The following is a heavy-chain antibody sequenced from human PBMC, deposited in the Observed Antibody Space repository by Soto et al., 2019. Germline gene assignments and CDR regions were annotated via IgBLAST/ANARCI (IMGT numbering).Heavy chain of an antibody. Sequence: QVQLVESGGGVVQPGRSLRLSCAASGFTFSSYAMHWVRQAPGKGLEWVAVISYDGSNKYYADSVKGRFTISRDNSKNTLYLQMNSLRAEDTAVYYCARVSIAAAGTIFNGMYVWGQGTTVTVSS. V-gene: IGHV3-30-3*01. J-gene: IGHJ6*02. CDR2: ISYDGSNK. D-gene: IGHD6-13*01. CDR3: ARVSIAAAGTIFNGMYV. CDR1: GFTFSSYA.